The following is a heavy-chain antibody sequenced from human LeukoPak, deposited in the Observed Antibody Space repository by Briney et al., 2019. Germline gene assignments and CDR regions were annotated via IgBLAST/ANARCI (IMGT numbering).Heavy chain of an antibody. V-gene: IGHV1-69*02. CDR3: ALTVTKIDY. CDR2: IIPILGIA. CDR1: GYTFTVYY. J-gene: IGHJ4*02. D-gene: IGHD4-17*01. Sequence: SVNVSCKASGYTFTVYYMHWVRQAPGQGLEWMGRIIPILGIANYAQKFQGRVTITADKSTSTAYMELSSLRSEDTAVYYCALTVTKIDYWGQGTLVTVSS.